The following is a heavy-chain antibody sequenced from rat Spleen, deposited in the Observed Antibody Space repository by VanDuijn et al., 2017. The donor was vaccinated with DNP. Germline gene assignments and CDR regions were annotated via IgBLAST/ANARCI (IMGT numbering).Heavy chain of an antibody. V-gene: IGHV2S12*01. CDR2: ISSGGSS. D-gene: IGHD1-2*01. CDR3: ARAQTPYSSYTPFDY. CDR1: GFSLTSYG. Sequence: QVQLMESGPGLVQPSQTLSLTCTVSGFSLTSYGVSWVRQPPGKGLEWIAAISSGGSSYFNSALKSRLSISRDTSKSQVFLKMNSLQTEDTATYYCARAQTPYSSYTPFDYWGQGVMVTVSS. J-gene: IGHJ2*01.